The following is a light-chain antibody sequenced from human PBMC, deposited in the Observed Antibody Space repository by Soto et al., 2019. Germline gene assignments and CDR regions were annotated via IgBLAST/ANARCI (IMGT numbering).Light chain of an antibody. CDR3: QQYNNWPPLT. J-gene: IGKJ4*01. CDR1: QSVNSN. CDR2: GAS. V-gene: IGKV3-15*01. Sequence: EMVITQSPGTLSVSPGERATLSCRASQSVNSNLAWYQQKPGQAPRLLIYGASTRATGIPARFSGSGSGTEFTLTISSLQSEDFAVYYCQQYNNWPPLTFGGGTKVEIK.